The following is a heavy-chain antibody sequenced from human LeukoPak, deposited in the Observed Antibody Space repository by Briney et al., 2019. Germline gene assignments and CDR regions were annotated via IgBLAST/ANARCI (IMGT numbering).Heavy chain of an antibody. CDR3: AKGLRYSDN. CDR2: ISYDGSNK. Sequence: GGSLRLSCAASGXTFSSYGMHWVRQAPGKGMEWVAVISYDGSNKYYADSVKGRFTISRDNSKNTLYLQMNSLGAEDTAVYYCAKGLRYSDNWGQGTLVTVSS. V-gene: IGHV3-30*18. J-gene: IGHJ4*02. CDR1: GXTFSSYG. D-gene: IGHD3-9*01.